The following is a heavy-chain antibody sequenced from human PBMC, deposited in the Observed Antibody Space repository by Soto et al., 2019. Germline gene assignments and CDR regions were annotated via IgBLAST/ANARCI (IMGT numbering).Heavy chain of an antibody. D-gene: IGHD3-10*01. CDR2: ISPYDHSF. V-gene: IGHV3-21*02. CDR1: GFTFTSHN. J-gene: IGHJ4*02. CDR3: ARELSTIIRAYN. Sequence: EVQLVESGGGLVKPGGSLRLSCAASGFTFTSHNIYWFRQAPGKGLEWVSSISPYDHSFYYADSVKGRFTVSKNNAKSSLFLQMDSLRAEDTAIYYCARELSTIIRAYNWGQGTLVTVSS.